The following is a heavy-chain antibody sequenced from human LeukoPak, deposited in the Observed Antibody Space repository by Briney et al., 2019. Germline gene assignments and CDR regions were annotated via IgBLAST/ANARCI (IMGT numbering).Heavy chain of an antibody. Sequence: SETLSLTCTVSGGSISTYYWSWIRQPPGKGLEWIGYIYYSGSTNYNPSLKSRVTISVDTSKNQFSLKLSSVTAADTAVYYCARVTGYMTEDFFDYWGQGTLVTVSS. J-gene: IGHJ4*02. D-gene: IGHD6-13*01. V-gene: IGHV4-59*01. CDR1: GGSISTYY. CDR2: IYYSGST. CDR3: ARVTGYMTEDFFDY.